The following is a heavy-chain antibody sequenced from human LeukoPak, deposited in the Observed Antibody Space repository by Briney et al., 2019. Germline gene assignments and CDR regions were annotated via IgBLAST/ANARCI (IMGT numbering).Heavy chain of an antibody. Sequence: KTSETLSLTCTVSGGSISSYYWNWIRQPPGKGLEWIGYIYYSGSTNYNPSLKSRVTISVDTSKNQFSLKLSSVTAADTAVYYCAVSAAGLFDPWGQGTLVTVSS. CDR1: GGSISSYY. CDR2: IYYSGST. D-gene: IGHD6-13*01. J-gene: IGHJ5*02. CDR3: AVSAAGLFDP. V-gene: IGHV4-59*01.